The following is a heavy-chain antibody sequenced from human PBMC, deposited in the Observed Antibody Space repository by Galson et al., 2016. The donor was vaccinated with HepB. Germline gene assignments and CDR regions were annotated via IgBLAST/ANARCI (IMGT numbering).Heavy chain of an antibody. V-gene: IGHV3-7*03. CDR1: GFTFTSHW. J-gene: IGHJ4*02. CDR2: ITHGGGEK. CDR3: ANPRG. Sequence: SLRLSCAASGFTFTSHWMHWVRQAPGKGLEWVADITHGGGEKYYVDSVKGRFTISRDNSKNTLCPQMNSLRAEDTAVYYCANPRGWGQGTLVTVSS.